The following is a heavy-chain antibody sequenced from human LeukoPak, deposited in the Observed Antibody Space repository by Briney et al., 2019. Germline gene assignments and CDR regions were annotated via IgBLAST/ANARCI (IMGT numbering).Heavy chain of an antibody. Sequence: ASVKVSCKASGYTFTGYYMHWVRQAPGQGLEWMGWINPNSGGTNYAQKFQGWVTMTRDTSISTAYMELSRLRSDDTAVYYCARDPAYGSGSYAWYFDLWGRGTLVTVSS. CDR1: GYTFTGYY. V-gene: IGHV1-2*04. CDR3: ARDPAYGSGSYAWYFDL. CDR2: INPNSGGT. J-gene: IGHJ2*01. D-gene: IGHD3-10*01.